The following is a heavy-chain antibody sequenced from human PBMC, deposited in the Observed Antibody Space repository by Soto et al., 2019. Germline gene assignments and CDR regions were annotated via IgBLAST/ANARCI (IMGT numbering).Heavy chain of an antibody. D-gene: IGHD2-8*01. CDR3: ARGDSTDCSNGVCSFFYNHDMDV. V-gene: IGHV1-8*01. Sequence: GASVKVSCKASGYTFTSYDINWVRQATGQGLEWMGWMNPNSGNTGYAQKFQGRVTMTRNTSISTAYMELSSLRSDDTAIYYCARGDSTDCSNGVCSFFYNHDMDVWGQGTTVTVSS. CDR1: GYTFTSYD. CDR2: MNPNSGNT. J-gene: IGHJ6*02.